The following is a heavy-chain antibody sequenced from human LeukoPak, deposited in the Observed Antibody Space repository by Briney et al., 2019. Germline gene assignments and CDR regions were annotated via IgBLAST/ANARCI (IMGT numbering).Heavy chain of an antibody. J-gene: IGHJ4*02. V-gene: IGHV3-11*01. Sequence: GGSLRLSGAASGFTFSDYYMSWIRQAPGKGLECISYISSHTITTYYADSVKGRFTISRDNAKNSLYLQMDSLRAEDTAVYFCAKGSSYGSGSHLDYWGQGTLVTVSS. CDR1: GFTFSDYY. CDR2: ISSHTITT. D-gene: IGHD3-10*01. CDR3: AKGSSYGSGSHLDY.